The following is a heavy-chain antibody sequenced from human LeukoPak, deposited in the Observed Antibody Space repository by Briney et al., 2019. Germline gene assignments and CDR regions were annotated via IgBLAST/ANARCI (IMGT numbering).Heavy chain of an antibody. CDR3: ARDRIAASGTWYYGMDV. D-gene: IGHD6-13*01. CDR2: IIPILGIA. V-gene: IGHV1-69*04. Sequence: SVTVSFTASAGTFTIYAISWVRQAPGQGLEWMGGIIPILGIANYAQKFQGRVTITADKSTSTAYMELSSLRSEDTAVYYCARDRIAASGTWYYGMDVWGQGTTVTVSS. J-gene: IGHJ6*02. CDR1: AGTFTIYA.